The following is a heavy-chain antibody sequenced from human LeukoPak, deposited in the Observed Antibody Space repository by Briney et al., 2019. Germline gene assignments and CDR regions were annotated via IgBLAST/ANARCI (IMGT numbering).Heavy chain of an antibody. J-gene: IGHJ2*01. CDR2: ISWNSGSI. CDR1: GFTFDDYA. V-gene: IGHV3-9*01. Sequence: PGRSLRLSCAASGFTFDDYAMHWVRQAPGKGLEWVSGISWNSGSIGYADSVKGRFTISRDNAKNSLYLQMNSLRAEDTALYYCAKDDIAVAGPYWYLDLWGRGTLVTVSS. CDR3: AKDDIAVAGPYWYLDL. D-gene: IGHD6-19*01.